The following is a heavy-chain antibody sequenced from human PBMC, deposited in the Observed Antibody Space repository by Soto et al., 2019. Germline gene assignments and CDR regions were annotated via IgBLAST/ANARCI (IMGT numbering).Heavy chain of an antibody. CDR3: GRDWVWFGAHPIDN. CDR2: ISYDGSIE. D-gene: IGHD3-10*01. V-gene: IGHV3-30*03. Sequence: QVQVVESGGGVVQPGRSLRLSCAASGFTFSNYGMHWVRQAPGKGLDWVAIISYDGSIEYYSESVKGRFTMSRDNSENTVYLQMNSLRTEDTAVYFCGRDWVWFGAHPIDNWGQGTLVTVSS. CDR1: GFTFSNYG. J-gene: IGHJ4*02.